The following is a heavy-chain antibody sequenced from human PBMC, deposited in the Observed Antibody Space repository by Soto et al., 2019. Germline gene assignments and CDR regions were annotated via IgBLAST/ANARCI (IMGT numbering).Heavy chain of an antibody. J-gene: IGHJ6*03. CDR3: ARKYCSGGSCYSDTSVYYYYMDV. V-gene: IGHV3-21*01. Sequence: EVQLVESGGGLVKPGGSLRLSCAASGFTFSSYSMNWVRQAPGKGLEWVSSISSSSSYIYYADSVKGRFTISRDNAKNSLYLQMNSLRAEDTAVYYCARKYCSGGSCYSDTSVYYYYMDVWGKGTTVTVSS. CDR1: GFTFSSYS. CDR2: ISSSSSYI. D-gene: IGHD2-15*01.